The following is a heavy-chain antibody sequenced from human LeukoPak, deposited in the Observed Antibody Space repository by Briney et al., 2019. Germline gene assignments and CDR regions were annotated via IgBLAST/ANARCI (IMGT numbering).Heavy chain of an antibody. CDR3: AGGYCSSTSCYHYYGMDV. CDR1: GYSFTSYW. D-gene: IGHD2-2*01. Sequence: GESLKISCKGSGYSFTSYWINWVRQMPGKGLEWMGRIDLSDSYTNYSPSFQGHVTISADKSISTAYLQWSSLKASDTAMYYCAGGYCSSTSCYHYYGMDVWGQGTTVTVSS. J-gene: IGHJ6*02. CDR2: IDLSDSYT. V-gene: IGHV5-10-1*01.